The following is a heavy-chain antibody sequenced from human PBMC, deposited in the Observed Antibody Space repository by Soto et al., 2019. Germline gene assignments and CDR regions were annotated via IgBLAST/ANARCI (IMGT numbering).Heavy chain of an antibody. CDR1: GFTFSDYY. CDR3: ARRSGSNSFDY. J-gene: IGHJ4*02. V-gene: IGHV3-11*01. D-gene: IGHD5-12*01. CDR2: ISSSGSTI. Sequence: QVQLVESGGGLVEPGGSLRLSCAASGFTFSDYYMSWVRQAPGKGLEWISYISSSGSTIYYADSVKGRFTISRDNAKNSLHLQMNSLRAEDTAMYYCARRSGSNSFDYWGQGTLVSVSS.